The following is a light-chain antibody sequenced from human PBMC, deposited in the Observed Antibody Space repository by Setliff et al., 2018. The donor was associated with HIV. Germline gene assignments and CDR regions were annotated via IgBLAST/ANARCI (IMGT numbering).Light chain of an antibody. CDR2: DVT. Sequence: QSVLTQPRSVSGSPGQSVTISCTGTSNDVGGYNYVSWYQQYPGKAPKVILYDVTKRPSGIPDRFSGSRSDNTASLTISGLQAEDEADYYCCSYAGTYTWVFGGGTKVTVL. CDR1: SNDVGGYNY. CDR3: CSYAGTYTWV. J-gene: IGLJ3*02. V-gene: IGLV2-11*01.